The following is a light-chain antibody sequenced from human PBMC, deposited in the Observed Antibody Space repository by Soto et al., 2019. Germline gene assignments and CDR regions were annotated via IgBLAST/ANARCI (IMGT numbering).Light chain of an antibody. CDR2: SYT. Sequence: QSVLTQPHSASGTTGQWVTISCSGSSSNIGSNSVSWYQQLPGAAPKLLVYSYTQRPSGVLDRFSGSKSRTSASLAISGLQSEDEADYYCAAWDNSLRIYVFGTGTQLTVL. J-gene: IGLJ1*01. CDR1: SSNIGSNS. CDR3: AAWDNSLRIYV. V-gene: IGLV1-44*01.